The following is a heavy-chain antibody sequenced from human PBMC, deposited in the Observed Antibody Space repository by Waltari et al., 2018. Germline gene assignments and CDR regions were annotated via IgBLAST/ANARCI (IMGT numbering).Heavy chain of an antibody. V-gene: IGHV1-69-2*01. D-gene: IGHD1-26*01. CDR1: GYTFTDYY. Sequence: EVQLVQSGAEVKKPGATVKISCKASGYTFTDYYMHWVQPAPGRGHEWKGRVDPEDVETIYAEKFQCRVTITADTSTDPAYMELSSLRSEDTAVYYCATTGIVGATYYYYYMDVWGKGTTVTVSS. CDR2: VDPEDVET. CDR3: ATTGIVGATYYYYYMDV. J-gene: IGHJ6*03.